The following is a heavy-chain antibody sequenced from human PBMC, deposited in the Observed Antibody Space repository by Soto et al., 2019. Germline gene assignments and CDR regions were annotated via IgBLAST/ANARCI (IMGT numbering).Heavy chain of an antibody. CDR3: AREGCSSTSCDPLYYYYGMDV. J-gene: IGHJ6*02. CDR1: GGSISSYY. Sequence: QVQLQESGPGLVKPSETLSLTCTVSGGSISSYYWSWIRQPPGKGLEWIGYIYYSGSTNYNPSLKSRVTISVDTSKNQFSLQLSSVTAADTAVYYCAREGCSSTSCDPLYYYYGMDVWGQGTTVTVSS. V-gene: IGHV4-59*01. D-gene: IGHD2-2*01. CDR2: IYYSGST.